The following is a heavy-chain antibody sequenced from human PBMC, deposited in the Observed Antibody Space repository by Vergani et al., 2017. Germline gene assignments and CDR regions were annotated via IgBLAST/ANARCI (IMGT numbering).Heavy chain of an antibody. CDR2: VSGSSATP. CDR1: GFSFPGYA. J-gene: IGHJ4*02. V-gene: IGHV3-23*01. Sequence: EVQLLESGGGLVQPGGSLRLSCEASGFSFPGYAMSWVRQAPGKGLEWVSSVSGSSATPYYADSVKGRFIISRDNSKNTLHLQMNSLRADDTAVYYCTKGSRGYTGYVLDYWGQGTLATVSS. CDR3: TKGSRGYTGYVLDY. D-gene: IGHD5-12*01.